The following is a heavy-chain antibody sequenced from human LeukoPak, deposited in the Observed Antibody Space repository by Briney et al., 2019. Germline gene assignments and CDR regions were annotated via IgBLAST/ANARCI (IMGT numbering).Heavy chain of an antibody. Sequence: PGGSLRLSCAASGFSFTTYSMNWVRQAPGKGLEWVSSISSSNSFIYYADSVKGRFTFSRDNAKNSLYLQMNSLRAEDTAVYYCARDGGWLQYIDYWGQGTLVTVSS. CDR3: ARDGGWLQYIDY. D-gene: IGHD5-24*01. V-gene: IGHV3-21*01. J-gene: IGHJ4*02. CDR2: ISSSNSFI. CDR1: GFSFTTYS.